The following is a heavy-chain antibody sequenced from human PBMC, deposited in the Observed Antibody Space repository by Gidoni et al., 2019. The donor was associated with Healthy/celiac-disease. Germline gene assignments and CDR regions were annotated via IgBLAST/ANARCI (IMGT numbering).Heavy chain of an antibody. CDR2: IGTAGDT. D-gene: IGHD2-2*01. J-gene: IGHJ6*03. CDR1: GFTFSSYD. CDR3: ARAMGVVPAAMTYMDV. V-gene: IGHV3-13*04. Sequence: EVQLVESGGGLAQPGGSLRLSCAASGFTFSSYDMHWVRQATGKGLEWVSAIGTAGDTYYPGSVKGRFTISRENAKNSLYLQMNSLRAGDTAVYYCARAMGVVPAAMTYMDVWGKGTTVTVSS.